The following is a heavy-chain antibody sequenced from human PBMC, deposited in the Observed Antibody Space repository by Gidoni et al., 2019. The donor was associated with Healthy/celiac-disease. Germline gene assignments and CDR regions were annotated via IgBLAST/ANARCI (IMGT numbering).Heavy chain of an antibody. Sequence: SSYGMHWVRQAPGKGLEWVAVIWYDGSNKYYADSVKGRFTISRDNSKNTLYLQMNSLRAEDTAVYYCARAPAWIQLWETHYGGNHLDYWGQGTLVTVSS. D-gene: IGHD5-18*01. CDR3: ARAPAWIQLWETHYGGNHLDY. J-gene: IGHJ4*02. CDR2: IWYDGSNK. V-gene: IGHV3-33*01. CDR1: SSYG.